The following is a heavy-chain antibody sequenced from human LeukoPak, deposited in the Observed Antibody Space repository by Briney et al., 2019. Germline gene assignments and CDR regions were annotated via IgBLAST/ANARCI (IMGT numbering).Heavy chain of an antibody. CDR1: GFTFSSYW. CDR2: INSDGSST. V-gene: IGHV3-74*01. Sequence: QPGGSLRLSCAASGFTFSSYWMHWVRQAPGKGLVWVSRINSDGSSTSYADSVKGRFTISRDNAKNTLYLQMNSLRAEDTAVYYCGRERYSSSLRYLDYWGQGTLVTVSS. J-gene: IGHJ4*02. CDR3: GRERYSSSLRYLDY. D-gene: IGHD6-13*01.